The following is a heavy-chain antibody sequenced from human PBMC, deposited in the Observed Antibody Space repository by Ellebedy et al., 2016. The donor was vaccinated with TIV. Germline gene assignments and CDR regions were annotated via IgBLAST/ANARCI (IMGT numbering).Heavy chain of an antibody. CDR2: ITSGHTT. CDR3: ARIVPYYYGMDV. J-gene: IGHJ6*02. Sequence: GESLKISCAASGFTFSSYAISWVRQAPGKGLEWVSGITSGHTTYYAASVKGRFTISRDNSRSTLYLQMNSLRAEDTAVYYCARIVPYYYGMDVWGQGTTVTVSS. CDR1: GFTFSSYA. V-gene: IGHV3-23*01. D-gene: IGHD6-6*01.